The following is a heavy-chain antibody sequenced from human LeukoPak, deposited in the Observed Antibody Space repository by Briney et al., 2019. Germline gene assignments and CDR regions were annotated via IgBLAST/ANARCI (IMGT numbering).Heavy chain of an antibody. CDR3: ARTAYDILTGQPDAFDI. V-gene: IGHV3-20*04. Sequence: GGSLRLSCADSGFTLDDYGMSWVRQAPGKGLEWVSGINWNGGSTGYADSVKGRFTISRDNAKNSLYLQMNSLRAEDTALYYCARTAYDILTGQPDAFDIWGQGTMVTVSS. CDR1: GFTLDDYG. D-gene: IGHD3-9*01. CDR2: INWNGGST. J-gene: IGHJ3*02.